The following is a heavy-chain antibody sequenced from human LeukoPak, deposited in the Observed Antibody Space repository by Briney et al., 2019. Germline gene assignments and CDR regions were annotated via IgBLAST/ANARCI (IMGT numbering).Heavy chain of an antibody. CDR3: ASAPSGTYYFDY. V-gene: IGHV3-30*02. J-gene: IGHJ4*02. CDR2: IRYDGSNK. CDR1: GFTFSSYG. Sequence: PGGSLRLSCAASGFTFSSYGMHWVRQAPGKGLERVAFIRYDGSNKYYADSVKGRFTISRDNANNSLYLQMNSLRAEDTAVYYCASAPSGTYYFDYWGQGTLVTASS. D-gene: IGHD3-10*01.